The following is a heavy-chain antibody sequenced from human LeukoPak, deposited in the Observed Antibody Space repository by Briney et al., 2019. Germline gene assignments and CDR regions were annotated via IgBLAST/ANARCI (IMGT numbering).Heavy chain of an antibody. D-gene: IGHD2-21*02. J-gene: IGHJ3*02. CDR1: GGTFSSYA. CDR2: IIPILGIA. CDR3: ARPRRAVVTAIKAFDI. V-gene: IGHV1-69*04. Sequence: EASVKVSCKASGGTFSSYAISWVRQAPGQGLEWMGRIIPILGIANYAQKFQGRVTITADKSTSTAYMELSSLRSEDTAVYYCARPRRAVVTAIKAFDIWGQGTMVTVSS.